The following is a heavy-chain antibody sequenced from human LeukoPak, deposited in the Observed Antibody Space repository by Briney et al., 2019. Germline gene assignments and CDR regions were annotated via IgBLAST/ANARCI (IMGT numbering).Heavy chain of an antibody. CDR2: VGPSGART. CDR3: ARDPTYYYGSGRSRLTNWFDP. D-gene: IGHD3-10*01. Sequence: GGSLRLSCAASGFTFSHHGMNWVRQAPGKGLEWVSGVGPSGARTYYADSVKGRFTVSRDNSKNMVFLQMNSLRAEDTAVYYCARDPTYYYGSGRSRLTNWFDPWGQGTPVTVSS. J-gene: IGHJ5*02. V-gene: IGHV3-23*01. CDR1: GFTFSHHG.